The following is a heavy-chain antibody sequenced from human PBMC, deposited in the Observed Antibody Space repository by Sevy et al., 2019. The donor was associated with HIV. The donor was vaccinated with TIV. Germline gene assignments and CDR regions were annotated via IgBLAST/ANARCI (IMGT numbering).Heavy chain of an antibody. CDR2: IRYDGSNK. CDR3: AKDAAPYYDSSGYYPDY. V-gene: IGHV3-30*02. CDR1: GFTFSSYG. D-gene: IGHD3-22*01. Sequence: GGSLRLSCAASGFTFSSYGMHWVRQAPGKGLEWVAFIRYDGSNKYYADSVKGRFTISRENSKNTLYLQMNSLRAEDTAVYYCAKDAAPYYDSSGYYPDYWGQGTLVTVSS. J-gene: IGHJ4*02.